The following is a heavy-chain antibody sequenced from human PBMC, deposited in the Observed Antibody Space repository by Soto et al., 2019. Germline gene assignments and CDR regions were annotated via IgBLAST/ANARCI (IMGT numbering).Heavy chain of an antibody. V-gene: IGHV3-7*04. CDR2: IKQDGSDT. CDR1: GFTLRNSR. Sequence: GGSLRLSCAACGFTLRNSRMSWVRQAPGKGLEWVANIKQDGSDTYYVDSVKGRFTISRDNAKNSLYLQMNSLRAEDTAVYYCATDLGTTMARHWGQGTLVTVSS. CDR3: ATDLGTTMARH. J-gene: IGHJ4*02. D-gene: IGHD1-1*01.